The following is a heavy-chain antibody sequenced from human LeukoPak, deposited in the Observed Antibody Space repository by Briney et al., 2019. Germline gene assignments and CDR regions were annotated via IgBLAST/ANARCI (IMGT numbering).Heavy chain of an antibody. CDR2: ISAYRGNT. J-gene: IGHJ3*02. CDR1: GYTFTSHG. Sequence: ASVKVSCKASGYTFTSHGISWVRQAPGQGLEWMGWISAYRGNTNYAQKFQGRVTMTTETSTSTAYMELRSLRSDDTAVYYCARDVRYAFDIGGQGTMVTVSS. CDR3: ARDVRYAFDI. V-gene: IGHV1-18*01.